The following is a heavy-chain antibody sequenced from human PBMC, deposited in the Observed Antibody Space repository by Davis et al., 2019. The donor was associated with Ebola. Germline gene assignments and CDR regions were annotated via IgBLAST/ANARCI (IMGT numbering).Heavy chain of an antibody. V-gene: IGHV3-30*02. CDR1: GFTFSSYG. Sequence: GGSLRLSCAASGFTFSSYGMHWVRQAPGKGLEWVAFIRYDGSNKYYADSVKGRFTISRDNSKNTLYLQMNSLRAEDTAVYYCAKDHRQWLVHGDWFDPWGQGTLVTVSS. J-gene: IGHJ5*02. CDR3: AKDHRQWLVHGDWFDP. D-gene: IGHD6-19*01. CDR2: IRYDGSNK.